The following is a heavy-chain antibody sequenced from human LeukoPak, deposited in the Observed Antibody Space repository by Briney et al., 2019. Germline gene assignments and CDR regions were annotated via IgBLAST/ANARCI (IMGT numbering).Heavy chain of an antibody. V-gene: IGHV4-59*01. D-gene: IGHD3-3*01. CDR3: ARTYCDFWSGPNWFDP. CDR2: IYYSGST. J-gene: IGHJ5*02. Sequence: PSETLSLTCTVSGGSISSYYWSWIRQPPGKGLEWIGYIYYSGSTNYNPSLKSRVTISVDTSKNQFSLKLSSVTAADTAVYYCARTYCDFWSGPNWFDPWGQGILVTVSS. CDR1: GGSISSYY.